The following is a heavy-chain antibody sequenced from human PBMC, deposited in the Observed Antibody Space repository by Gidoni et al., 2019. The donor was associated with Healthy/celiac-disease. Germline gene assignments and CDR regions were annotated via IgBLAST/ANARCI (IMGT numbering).Heavy chain of an antibody. CDR3: ARAIPLNYAFDI. Sequence: EVQLVESGGGLVQPGGSLRLSCAASGFTFSSYDMHWVSQATGKGLEWVSAIGTAGDTYYPGSVKGRFTISRENAKISLYLQMNTLRSGDTVVYYCARAIPLNYAFDIWGQGTMVTVSS. V-gene: IGHV3-13*01. CDR2: IGTAGDT. D-gene: IGHD2-2*02. CDR1: GFTFSSYD. J-gene: IGHJ3*02.